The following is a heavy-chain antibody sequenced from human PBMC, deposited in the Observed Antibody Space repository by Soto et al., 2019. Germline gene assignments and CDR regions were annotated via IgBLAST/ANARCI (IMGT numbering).Heavy chain of an antibody. J-gene: IGHJ6*02. CDR2: IKQDGSEK. CDR1: GFTFSSYW. V-gene: IGHV3-7*03. Sequence: PGGSLRLSCAASGFTFSSYWMSWVRQAPGKGLEWVANIKQDGSEKYYVDSVKGRFTISRDNAKNSLYLQMNSLRAEDTAVYYCARDTMVRGPYGMDVWGQGTTVTVSS. CDR3: ARDTMVRGPYGMDV. D-gene: IGHD3-10*01.